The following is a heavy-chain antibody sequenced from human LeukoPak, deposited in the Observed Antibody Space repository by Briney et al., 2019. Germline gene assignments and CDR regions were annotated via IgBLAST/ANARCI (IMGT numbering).Heavy chain of an antibody. J-gene: IGHJ4*02. CDR2: ISGSGGST. CDR1: GFTFSSYA. D-gene: IGHD3-3*01. Sequence: GGSLRLSCAASGFTFSSYAMSWVRQAPGKGLEWVSAISGSGGSTFYADSVKGRFTISRDNSKNTLFLQMHRLRAEDTALYYCAKDRGPYNDFWSGYYTHQVRGFFFDYWGQGTLVPVSS. CDR3: AKDRGPYNDFWSGYYTHQVRGFFFDY. V-gene: IGHV3-23*01.